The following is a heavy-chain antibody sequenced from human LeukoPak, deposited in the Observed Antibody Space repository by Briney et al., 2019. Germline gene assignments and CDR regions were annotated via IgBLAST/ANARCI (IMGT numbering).Heavy chain of an antibody. V-gene: IGHV4-34*01. J-gene: IGHJ4*02. CDR3: ARVYIAARRGFDY. CDR1: GGSFSGYY. Sequence: PSETLSLTCAVYGGSFSGYYWSWIRQPPGKGLEWIGEINHSGSTNYNPSLKSRVTISVDTSKNQFSLKLSSVTAADTAVYYCARVYIAARRGFDYWGQGTLVTVSS. CDR2: INHSGST. D-gene: IGHD6-6*01.